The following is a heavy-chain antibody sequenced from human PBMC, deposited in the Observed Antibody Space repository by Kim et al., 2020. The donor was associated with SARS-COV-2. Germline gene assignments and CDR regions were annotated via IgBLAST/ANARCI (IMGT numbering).Heavy chain of an antibody. Sequence: GRFTISRDNAENSLYLQMSSLRDEDTAVYYCARKIAVAGTGVGVNYAMDVWGQGTTVTVSS. V-gene: IGHV3-48*02. J-gene: IGHJ6*02. CDR3: ARKIAVAGTGVGVNYAMDV. D-gene: IGHD6-19*01.